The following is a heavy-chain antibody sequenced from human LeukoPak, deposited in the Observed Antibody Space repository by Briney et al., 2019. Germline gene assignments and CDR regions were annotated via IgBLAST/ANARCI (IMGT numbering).Heavy chain of an antibody. J-gene: IGHJ5*02. D-gene: IGHD3-22*01. V-gene: IGHV3-66*01. CDR2: IYSAGNT. CDR1: EFNVRSNY. CDR3: AKDLYYYDSSGYYPPSFDP. Sequence: GGSLRLSCAASEFNVRSNYMTWVRQAPGKGLEWASVIYSAGNTYNADSVRGRFTISRDNSKNTLYLQMNSLRAEDTAVYYCAKDLYYYDSSGYYPPSFDPWGQGTLVTVSS.